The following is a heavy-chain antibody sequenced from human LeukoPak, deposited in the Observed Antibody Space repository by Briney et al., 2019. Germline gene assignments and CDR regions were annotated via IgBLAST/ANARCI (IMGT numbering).Heavy chain of an antibody. J-gene: IGHJ4*02. CDR3: AAVLTGSWYVPFDY. Sequence: GGSLRLSCAASGFTFSSYVMSWVRQAPGKGLEWVSAISGSGGSTYHADSVKGRFTISRDNSKNTLYLQMNSLRAEDTAVYYCAAVLTGSWYVPFDYWGQGTLVTVSS. CDR2: ISGSGGST. D-gene: IGHD6-13*01. V-gene: IGHV3-23*01. CDR1: GFTFSSYV.